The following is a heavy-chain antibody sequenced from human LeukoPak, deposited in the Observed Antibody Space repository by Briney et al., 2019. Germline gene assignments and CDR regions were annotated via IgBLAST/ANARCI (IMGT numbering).Heavy chain of an antibody. V-gene: IGHV3-21*01. Sequence: PGGSLRLSCAASGFTFSSYSMNWVRQAPGKGLEGVSSISSSSYTYYADSVKGRFTISRDNAKNSLYLQMNSLRAEDTAVYYCAVYSSSFYFDCWGQGTLVTVSS. J-gene: IGHJ4*02. D-gene: IGHD6-13*01. CDR1: GFTFSSYS. CDR2: ISSSSYT. CDR3: AVYSSSFYFDC.